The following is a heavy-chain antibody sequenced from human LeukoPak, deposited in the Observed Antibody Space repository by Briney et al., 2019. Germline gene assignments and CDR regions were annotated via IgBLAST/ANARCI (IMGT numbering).Heavy chain of an antibody. CDR1: GGSFSGYY. CDR3: ARATIPDYGGPYYSGMDV. J-gene: IGHJ6*02. Sequence: KPSETLSLTCAVYGGSFSGYYWSWIRQPPGKGLEWIGEINHSGSTNYNPSLKSRVTISVDTSKNQFSLKLSSVTAADTAVYYCARATIPDYGGPYYSGMDVWGQGTTVTVSS. D-gene: IGHD4-23*01. CDR2: INHSGST. V-gene: IGHV4-34*01.